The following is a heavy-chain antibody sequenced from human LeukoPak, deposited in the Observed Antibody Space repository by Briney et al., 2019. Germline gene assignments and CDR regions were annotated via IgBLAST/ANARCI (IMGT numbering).Heavy chain of an antibody. J-gene: IGHJ4*02. Sequence: SETLSLTCTVSGYSITSGYYWGWIRQAPGTGLEWIANVYHSGTTYYNPSLESRVTISIDTSKNQFSLILNSVSAADTAVYYCARGLSDVYWGQGTLVTVSS. CDR2: VYHSGTT. CDR1: GYSITSGYY. V-gene: IGHV4-38-2*02. CDR3: ARGLSDVY.